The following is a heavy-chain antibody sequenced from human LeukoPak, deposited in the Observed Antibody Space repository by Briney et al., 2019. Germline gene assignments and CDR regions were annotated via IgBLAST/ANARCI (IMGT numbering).Heavy chain of an antibody. CDR2: IYTSGTT. J-gene: IGHJ4*02. CDR3: AREFKDYDGSGYYYAY. V-gene: IGHV4-4*07. Sequence: SETLSLTCTVSGGPINNYYWAWIRQPAGKGLEWLGRIYTSGTTDYNPFLKSRITMSLDTSKNQFSLSLSSVTAADTAVYYCAREFKDYDGSGYYYAYWGQGTLVTVSS. CDR1: GGPINNYY. D-gene: IGHD3-22*01.